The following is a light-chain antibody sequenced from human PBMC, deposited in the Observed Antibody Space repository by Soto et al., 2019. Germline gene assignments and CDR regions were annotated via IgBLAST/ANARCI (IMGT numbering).Light chain of an antibody. CDR3: ATWDDTLRTWV. V-gene: IGLV1-44*01. CDR2: SNN. Sequence: QSVVTQPPSASGTPGQKVTISCSGGSSNIGGNAVNWYQVLPGMAPKLLIYSNNQRPSGVPDRFSGSKSGTSASLAISDLQSEDEADYYCATWDDTLRTWVFGGGTKLTVL. CDR1: SSNIGGNA. J-gene: IGLJ3*02.